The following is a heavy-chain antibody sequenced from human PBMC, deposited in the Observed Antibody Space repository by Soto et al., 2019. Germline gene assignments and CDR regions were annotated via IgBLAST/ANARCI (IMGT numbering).Heavy chain of an antibody. CDR1: GGSISSYY. V-gene: IGHV4-59*01. D-gene: IGHD3-16*01. CDR2: IYYSGST. Sequence: LTCTVSGGSISSYYWSWIRQPPGKGLEWIGYIYYSGSTNYNPSLKSRVTISVDTSKNQFSLKLSSVTAADTAVYYCARDRGEYGMDVWGQGTTVTVSS. CDR3: ARDRGEYGMDV. J-gene: IGHJ6*02.